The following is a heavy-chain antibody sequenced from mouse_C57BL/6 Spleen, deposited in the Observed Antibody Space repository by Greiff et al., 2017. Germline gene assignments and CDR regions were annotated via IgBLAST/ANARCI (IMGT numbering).Heavy chain of an antibody. CDR1: GYTFTSYW. Sequence: VQLQQPGAELVRPGSSVKLSCKASGYTFTSYWMDWVKQRPGQGLEWIGNIYPSDSETHYNQKFKDKATLTVDKSSSTAYMQLSSLTSEDSAVYYCARSHYYGSSYGCYVDVWGTGTTVTVSS. CDR3: ARSHYYGSSYGCYVDV. J-gene: IGHJ1*03. CDR2: IYPSDSET. V-gene: IGHV1-61*01. D-gene: IGHD1-1*01.